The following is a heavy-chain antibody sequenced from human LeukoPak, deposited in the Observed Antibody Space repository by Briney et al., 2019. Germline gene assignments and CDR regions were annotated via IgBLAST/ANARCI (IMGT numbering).Heavy chain of an antibody. Sequence: GGSLRLSCAASGFTFSSYSMNWVRQAPGKGLEWVSSISRSSSYIYYADSVKGRFTISRDNAKNSLYLQMNSLRAEDTAVYYCARDSGELLYDYYYYGMDVWGQGTTVTVSS. CDR3: ARDSGELLYDYYYYGMDV. V-gene: IGHV3-21*01. CDR2: ISRSSSYI. J-gene: IGHJ6*02. CDR1: GFTFSSYS. D-gene: IGHD1-26*01.